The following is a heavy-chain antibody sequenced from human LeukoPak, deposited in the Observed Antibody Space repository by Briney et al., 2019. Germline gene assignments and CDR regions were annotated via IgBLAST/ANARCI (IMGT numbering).Heavy chain of an antibody. CDR1: GYTFTSYG. V-gene: IGHV1-18*01. CDR2: ISAYNGNT. J-gene: IGHJ4*02. CDR3: AREPVAGTRSRSFDY. Sequence: ASVKVSCKASGYTFTSYGISWVRQAPGQGLEWMGWISAYNGNTNYAQKLQGRVTMTTDTSTSTAYMELRSLRSDDTAVYYCAREPVAGTRSRSFDYWGQGTLVTVSS. D-gene: IGHD6-19*01.